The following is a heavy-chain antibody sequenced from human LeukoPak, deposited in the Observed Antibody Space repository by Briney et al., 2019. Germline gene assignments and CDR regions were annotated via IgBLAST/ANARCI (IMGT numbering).Heavy chain of an antibody. V-gene: IGHV5-51*07. Sequence: GESLKISCKGSGYSFTSYWIGWVHQMPGKGLEWMGIIYPGDSDTRYSPSFQGQVTISADKSIRTAYLQWSSLKASDTAMYYCARRSSGYIDAFDIWGQGTTVTVSS. CDR2: IYPGDSDT. CDR3: ARRSSGYIDAFDI. CDR1: GYSFTSYW. J-gene: IGHJ3*02. D-gene: IGHD3-22*01.